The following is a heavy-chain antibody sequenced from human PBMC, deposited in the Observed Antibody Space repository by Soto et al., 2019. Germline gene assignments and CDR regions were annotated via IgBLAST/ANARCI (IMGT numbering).Heavy chain of an antibody. D-gene: IGHD2-15*01. CDR1: GFTFSSYA. J-gene: IGHJ3*02. CDR3: AKVGDCSGGSCYPDAFDI. CDR2: ISGSGGST. Sequence: EVQLLESGGGLVQPGGSLRLSCAASGFTFSSYAMSWVRQAPGKGLEWVSAISGSGGSTYYADSVKGRFTISRDNSKNTLYLQMNSLRAEDTAVYYCAKVGDCSGGSCYPDAFDIWGQGTMVTVSS. V-gene: IGHV3-23*01.